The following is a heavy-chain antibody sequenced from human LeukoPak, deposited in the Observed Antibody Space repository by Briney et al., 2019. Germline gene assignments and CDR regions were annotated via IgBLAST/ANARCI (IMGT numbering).Heavy chain of an antibody. J-gene: IGHJ4*02. CDR2: VYYRGSP. D-gene: IGHD1-26*01. CDR3: ARQVVEATLGYFDY. CDR1: GGSITSTSYY. Sequence: SETLSLTCTVSGGSITSTSYYWGCVRQPPGKGLEWIGSVYYRGSPYYNPSLKSRVTISVDSSKNHFSLKLSSVTAANTAVYYCARQVVEATLGYFDYWGQGTLITVSS. V-gene: IGHV4-39*01.